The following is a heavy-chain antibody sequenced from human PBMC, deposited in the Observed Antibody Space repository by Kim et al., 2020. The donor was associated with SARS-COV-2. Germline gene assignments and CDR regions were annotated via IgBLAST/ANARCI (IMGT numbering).Heavy chain of an antibody. Sequence: YSTSLKTRLTISKDTSKNQVVLTMTNMDPVDTATYYCARGSSWHDDAFDIWGQGTMVTVSS. CDR3: ARGSSWHDDAFDI. D-gene: IGHD6-13*01. J-gene: IGHJ3*02. V-gene: IGHV2-70*01.